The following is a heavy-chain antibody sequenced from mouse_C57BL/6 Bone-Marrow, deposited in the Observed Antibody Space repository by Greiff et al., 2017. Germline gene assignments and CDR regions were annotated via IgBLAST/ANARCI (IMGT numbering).Heavy chain of an antibody. J-gene: IGHJ3*01. CDR2: IDPSDSYT. Sequence: QVQLQQPGAELVMPGASVKLSCKASGYTFTSYWMHWVKQRPGQGLEWIGEIDPSDSYTNYNQKFKGKSTLTVDKSSSTAYMQLSSLTSEDSAVYYGARTELAWFAYWGQGTLVTVSA. CDR3: ARTELAWFAY. CDR1: GYTFTSYW. V-gene: IGHV1-69*01.